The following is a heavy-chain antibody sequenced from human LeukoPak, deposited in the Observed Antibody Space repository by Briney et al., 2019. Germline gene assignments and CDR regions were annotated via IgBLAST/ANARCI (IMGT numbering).Heavy chain of an antibody. CDR1: GFTFSAYW. J-gene: IGHJ6*04. CDR2: IKEDGSEK. CDR3: ARNRAANDV. D-gene: IGHD4/OR15-4a*01. Sequence: GGSLRLSCVVSGFTFSAYWMTWVRQAPGKGLERVANIKEDGSEKYYVETAKGRFTISRDNAKNSLYLQMNSLRAEDMAVYYCARNRAANDVWGKGTTVTVSS. V-gene: IGHV3-7*01.